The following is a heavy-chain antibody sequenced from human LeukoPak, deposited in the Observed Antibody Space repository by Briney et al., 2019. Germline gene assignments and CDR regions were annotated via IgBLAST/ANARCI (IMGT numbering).Heavy chain of an antibody. V-gene: IGHV4-4*07. D-gene: IGHD6-6*01. CDR3: ARDPARPEDYYYYYMDV. CDR1: GGSISSCY. Sequence: SETLSLTCTVSGGSISSCYWSWIRQPAGKGLEWIGRIYTSGSTNYNPSLKSRVTMSVDTSKNQLSLKLSSVTAADTAVYYCARDPARPEDYYYYYMDVWGKGTTVTVSS. J-gene: IGHJ6*03. CDR2: IYTSGST.